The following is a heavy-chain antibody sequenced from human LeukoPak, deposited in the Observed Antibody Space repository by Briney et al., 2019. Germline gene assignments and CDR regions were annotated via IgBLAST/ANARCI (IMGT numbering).Heavy chain of an antibody. Sequence: SVKVSCKTSGGVFGSYAINWVRQAPGQGLEWMGLIIPFFGTPNYAQRFQGRVTITADESTSTTYMELSSLRSEDTAVYYCARGKDHYYYGMDVWGQGTTVTVSS. CDR1: GGVFGSYA. V-gene: IGHV1-69*13. J-gene: IGHJ6*02. CDR3: ARGKDHYYYGMDV. CDR2: IIPFFGTP.